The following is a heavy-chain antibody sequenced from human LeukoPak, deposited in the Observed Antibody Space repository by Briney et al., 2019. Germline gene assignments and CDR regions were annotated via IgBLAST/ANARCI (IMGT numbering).Heavy chain of an antibody. J-gene: IGHJ4*02. CDR2: ISNSGSTI. Sequence: GGSLRLSCAASGFTFSSYEMNWVRQAPGKGLEWVSYISNSGSTIYYADSVKGRFTISRDNSKNSLYLQMNSLRAEDTAVYYCARERYDRSGYYYFDYWGQGTLVTVSS. CDR3: ARERYDRSGYYYFDY. CDR1: GFTFSSYE. D-gene: IGHD3-22*01. V-gene: IGHV3-48*03.